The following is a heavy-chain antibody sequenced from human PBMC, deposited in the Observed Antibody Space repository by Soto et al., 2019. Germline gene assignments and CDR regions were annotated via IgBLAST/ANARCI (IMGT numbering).Heavy chain of an antibody. CDR1: GGSISSGGYY. J-gene: IGHJ5*02. Sequence: SATLSLTCTVSGGSISSGGYYWSWIRQSPGKGLEWIGYIFYSGYNYYNPSLKSRLSMSVDTSKNQFSLRLTSVTAADTAVYFCARLNPIVVVPTPMGWFDPWGQGTLVTVSS. D-gene: IGHD2-2*01. CDR3: ARLNPIVVVPTPMGWFDP. V-gene: IGHV4-31*03. CDR2: IFYSGYN.